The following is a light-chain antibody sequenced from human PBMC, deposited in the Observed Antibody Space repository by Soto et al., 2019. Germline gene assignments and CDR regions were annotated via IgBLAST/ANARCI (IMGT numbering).Light chain of an antibody. CDR1: RSVSTS. CDR3: QQRNDWPPRYT. CDR2: DAS. J-gene: IGKJ2*01. Sequence: EVVLTQSPGTLSLSPGQRATLSCRASRSVSTSLAWYHQRPCQAPRLLIYDASIRATGIPARFSGSGSGTDFTLTISSLEREDFAVYYCQQRNDWPPRYTFGQGTKLDVK. V-gene: IGKV3-11*01.